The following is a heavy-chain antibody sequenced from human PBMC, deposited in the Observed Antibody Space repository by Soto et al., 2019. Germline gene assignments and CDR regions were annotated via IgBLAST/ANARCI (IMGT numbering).Heavy chain of an antibody. V-gene: IGHV3-7*01. CDR2: IKKEGSEK. CDR1: GFSFRDAW. Sequence: PGGSLRLSCAASGFSFRDAWMSWVRQAPGKGPEWVAKIKKEGSEKYYVDSVKGRFTISRDNARSSLYLQMSSLTADDTAVYYCATNDFWGQGRLVTVSS. CDR3: ATNDF. J-gene: IGHJ4*02.